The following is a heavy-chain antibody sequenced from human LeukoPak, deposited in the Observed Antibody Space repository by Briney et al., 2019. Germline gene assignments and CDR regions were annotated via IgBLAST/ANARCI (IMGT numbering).Heavy chain of an antibody. CDR3: AGHGSTSGRGGYYFDY. CDR2: IYYSGST. Sequence: SETLSLTCTVSGGSISSSYWSWIRQPPGKGLEWIAYIYYSGSTSYNPSLKSRVTISVDKSKNQFSLRLTSVTAADTAVYYCAGHGSTSGRGGYYFDYWGQGTLVTVSS. CDR1: GGSISSSY. D-gene: IGHD1-1*01. V-gene: IGHV4-59*08. J-gene: IGHJ4*02.